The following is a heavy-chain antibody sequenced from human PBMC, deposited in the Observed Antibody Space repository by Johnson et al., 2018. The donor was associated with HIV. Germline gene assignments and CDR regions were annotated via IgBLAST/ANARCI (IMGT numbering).Heavy chain of an antibody. CDR3: AKDPYSGSPIDI. Sequence: VQLVESGGGLVQPGGSLRLSCAASGFTFSSYWMHWVRQAPGKGLVWVSRINSDGSTYFADSVKGRFPISRDNSKNTLYLQMNSLRAEDTAVYYCAKDPYSGSPIDIWGQGTMVTVSS. J-gene: IGHJ3*02. CDR1: GFTFSSYW. V-gene: IGHV3-74*01. D-gene: IGHD1-26*01. CDR2: INSDGST.